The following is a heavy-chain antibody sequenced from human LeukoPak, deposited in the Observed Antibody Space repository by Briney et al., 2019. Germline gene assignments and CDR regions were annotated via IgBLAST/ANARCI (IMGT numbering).Heavy chain of an antibody. CDR1: GGSISSYY. Sequence: SETLSLTCTVSGGSISSYYWSWIRQPPGMGLEWIGYIYYSGSTNYNPSLKSRVTISVDTSKNQFSLKLSSVTAADTAVYYCARCIAVAGNYYYYYMDVWGKGTTVTISS. CDR2: IYYSGST. CDR3: ARCIAVAGNYYYYYMDV. J-gene: IGHJ6*03. V-gene: IGHV4-59*01. D-gene: IGHD6-19*01.